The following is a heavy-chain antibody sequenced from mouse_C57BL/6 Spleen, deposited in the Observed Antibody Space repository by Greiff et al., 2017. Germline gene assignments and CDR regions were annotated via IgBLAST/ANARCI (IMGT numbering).Heavy chain of an antibody. CDR1: GYTFTDYE. CDR2: IDPETGGT. Sequence: QVQLQQSGAELVRPGASVTLSCKASGYTFTDYEMHWVKQTPVHGLEWIGAIDPETGGTAYNQKFKGKAILTADKSSSTAYMELRSLTSEDSAVYYCTRKVLRDYFDYWGQGTTLTVSS. D-gene: IGHD1-1*01. CDR3: TRKVLRDYFDY. V-gene: IGHV1-15*01. J-gene: IGHJ2*01.